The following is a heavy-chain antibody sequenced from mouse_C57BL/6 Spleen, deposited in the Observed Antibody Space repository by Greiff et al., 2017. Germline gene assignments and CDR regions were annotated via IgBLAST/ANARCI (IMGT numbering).Heavy chain of an antibody. CDR2: INPDSSTI. D-gene: IGHD2-1*01. CDR3: ARGNSFYWYFDV. J-gene: IGHJ1*03. Sequence: CKASGIVFSRYWMSWVRRAPGKGLEWIGEINPDSSTINYAPSLKDKFIISRDNAKNTLYLQMSKVRSEDTALYYCARGNSFYWYFDVWGTGTTVTVSS. V-gene: IGHV4-1*01. CDR1: GIVFSRYW.